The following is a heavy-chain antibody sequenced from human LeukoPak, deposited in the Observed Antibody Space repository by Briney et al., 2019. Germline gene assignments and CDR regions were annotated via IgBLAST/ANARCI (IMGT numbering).Heavy chain of an antibody. J-gene: IGHJ4*02. Sequence: PGGSLRLSCAASGFTFSSYSMNWVRQAPGKGLEWVSYISSSSSTIYYADSVKGRFTISRDNSKNTLYLQMNSLRAEDTAVYYCAKPSSRYGSGSYHFDYWGQGTLVTVSS. CDR3: AKPSSRYGSGSYHFDY. D-gene: IGHD3-10*01. CDR1: GFTFSSYS. CDR2: ISSSSSTI. V-gene: IGHV3-48*01.